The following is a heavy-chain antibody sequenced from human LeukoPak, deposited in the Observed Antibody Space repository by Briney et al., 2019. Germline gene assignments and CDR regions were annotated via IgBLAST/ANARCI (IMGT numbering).Heavy chain of an antibody. Sequence: GSLRLSCAASGFTFSGYWMTWVRQAPGKGLEWIGYIYYSGSTNYNPSLKSRVTISVDTSKNQFSLKLSSVTAADTAVYYCAREGGYCSSTSCYTFDYWGQGTLVTVSS. J-gene: IGHJ4*02. CDR1: GFTFSGYW. D-gene: IGHD2-2*02. CDR2: IYYSGST. CDR3: AREGGYCSSTSCYTFDY. V-gene: IGHV4-59*01.